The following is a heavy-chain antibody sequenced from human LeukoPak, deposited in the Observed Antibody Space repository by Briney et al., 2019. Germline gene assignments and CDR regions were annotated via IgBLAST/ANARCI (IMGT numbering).Heavy chain of an antibody. Sequence: GGSLRLSCAASGFTVSSNYMSWVRQAPGKGLEWVSVIYGGVNTVYADSVQDRFTISRDNSKNTLYLQMSSLRAGDTAVYYCAKSPKTGFLFDYWGKGTLVTVSS. CDR1: GFTVSSNY. D-gene: IGHD1-1*01. J-gene: IGHJ4*02. V-gene: IGHV3-66*01. CDR2: IYGGVNT. CDR3: AKSPKTGFLFDY.